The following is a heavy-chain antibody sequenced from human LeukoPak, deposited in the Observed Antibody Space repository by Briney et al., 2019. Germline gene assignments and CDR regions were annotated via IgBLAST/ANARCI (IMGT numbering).Heavy chain of an antibody. Sequence: SETLSLTCIVSGYSISSGYYWGWIRQPPGKGLEWIGNIHHSGSTYYNPSLKSRVTISVDTSKNQLSLKLSSVTAADTAVYYCARVAAGIRFFQHWGQGTLVTVSS. CDR2: IHHSGST. CDR1: GYSISSGYY. V-gene: IGHV4-38-2*02. J-gene: IGHJ1*01. CDR3: ARVAAGIRFFQH. D-gene: IGHD6-13*01.